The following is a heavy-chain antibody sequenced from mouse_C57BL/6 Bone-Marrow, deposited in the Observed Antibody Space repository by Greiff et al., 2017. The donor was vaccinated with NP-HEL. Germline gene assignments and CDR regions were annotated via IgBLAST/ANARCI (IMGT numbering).Heavy chain of an antibody. D-gene: IGHD2-4*01. J-gene: IGHJ3*01. CDR1: GYTFTSYW. Sequence: VQLLESGAELMKPGASVKLSCKATGYTFTSYWIEWVKQRPGHGLEWIGEILPGSGSTNYNEKFKGKATFTADASSNTAYMQLSSLTTEDAAIYYCERSYYDYDVWFAYWGQGTLVTVSA. CDR2: ILPGSGST. CDR3: ERSYYDYDVWFAY. V-gene: IGHV1-9*01.